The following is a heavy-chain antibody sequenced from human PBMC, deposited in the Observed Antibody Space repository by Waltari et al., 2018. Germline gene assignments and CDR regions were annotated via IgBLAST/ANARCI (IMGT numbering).Heavy chain of an antibody. CDR3: ARAGGGGGDEVPFDY. CDR1: GGSISSGDYY. Sequence: QVQLQESGPGLVKPSQTLSLTCTVSGGSISSGDYYWSWIRKPPGKGLAWIGYIYYSGGTYSNPSLKSRVTISVDTSKNQFSLKLSSGTAADTAVYYCARAGGGGGDEVPFDYWGQGTLVTVSS. D-gene: IGHD3-16*01. V-gene: IGHV4-30-4*08. J-gene: IGHJ4*02. CDR2: IYYSGGT.